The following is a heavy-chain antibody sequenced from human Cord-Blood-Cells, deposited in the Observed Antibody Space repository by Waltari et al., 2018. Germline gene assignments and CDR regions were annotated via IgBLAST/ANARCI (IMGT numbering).Heavy chain of an antibody. V-gene: IGHV3-23*01. D-gene: IGHD6-6*01. CDR3: AKVKRQLVHY. CDR2: NSGSGGST. J-gene: IGHJ4*02. CDR1: GFTFSSYA. Sequence: VQLLESGGGLVQPGGSLRLSCAASGFTFSSYAMSWVRQAPGKGLGWVSANSGSGGSTYYADSVKGRFTISRDNSKNTLYRQRNSLRAEDTAVYYCAKVKRQLVHYWGQGTLVTVSS.